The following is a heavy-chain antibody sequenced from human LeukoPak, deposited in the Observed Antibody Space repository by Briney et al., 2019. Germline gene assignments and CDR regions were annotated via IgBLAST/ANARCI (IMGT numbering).Heavy chain of an antibody. D-gene: IGHD4-17*01. Sequence: PSETLSLTCTVSGGSISSYYWSWIRQPPGKGLGWIGYIYYSGSTNYNPSLKSRVTISVDTSKNQFSLKLSSVTAADTAVYYCARDRDYGDYGFDYWGQGTLVTVSS. CDR3: ARDRDYGDYGFDY. CDR2: IYYSGST. J-gene: IGHJ4*02. V-gene: IGHV4-59*01. CDR1: GGSISSYY.